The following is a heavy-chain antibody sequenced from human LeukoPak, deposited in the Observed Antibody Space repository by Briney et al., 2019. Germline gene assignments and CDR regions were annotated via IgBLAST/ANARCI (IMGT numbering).Heavy chain of an antibody. Sequence: GGSLRLSCAASGFTFSSYGMHWVRQAPGKGLEWVAVIWYDGSNKYYADSVKGRFTISRDNSKNTLYLQMNSLRAEDTAVYYCARDRGGFNWFDPLGPGNPGHRLL. CDR1: GFTFSSYG. D-gene: IGHD3-10*01. CDR3: ARDRGGFNWFDP. J-gene: IGHJ5*02. CDR2: IWYDGSNK. V-gene: IGHV3-33*01.